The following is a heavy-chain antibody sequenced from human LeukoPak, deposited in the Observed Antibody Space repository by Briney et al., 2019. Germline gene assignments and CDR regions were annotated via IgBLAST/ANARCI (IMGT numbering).Heavy chain of an antibody. V-gene: IGHV1-46*01. CDR1: GYTFTSYY. Sequence: ASVNVSCKASGYTFTSYYMHWVRQAPGQGLEWMAIINHNGGSTNYAHKFQGRVTITRETTTSSVYMELSGLRSEDTAVYYCARDKNPEWLTVVGYYFDYWGQGTLVTVSS. CDR2: INHNGGST. J-gene: IGHJ4*02. CDR3: ARDKNPEWLTVVGYYFDY. D-gene: IGHD3-3*01.